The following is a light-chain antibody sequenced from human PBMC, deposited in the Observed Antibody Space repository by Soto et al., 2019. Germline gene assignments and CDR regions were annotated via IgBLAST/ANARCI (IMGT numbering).Light chain of an antibody. Sequence: IQLTQSPSSLSASVGDRVTITCRASQGISSYLAWYQQKPGKAPKLLIYAASTLQSGVPSRFSVSGSGTDFSLTISSLQPEYFATYYCQQLISYPLTFGGGTTVDIK. J-gene: IGKJ4*01. CDR2: AAS. V-gene: IGKV1-9*01. CDR1: QGISSY. CDR3: QQLISYPLT.